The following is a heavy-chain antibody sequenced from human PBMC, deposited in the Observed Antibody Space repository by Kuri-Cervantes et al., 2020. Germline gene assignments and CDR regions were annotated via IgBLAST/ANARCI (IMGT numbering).Heavy chain of an antibody. Sequence: GESLKISCIASGFTFSSYGMHWVRQAPGKGLEWVAVIWYDGSNKYYADSVKGRFTISRDNSKNTLYLQMNSLRAEDTAVYYCAKDFSSTSPTAAVWGKGTTVTVSS. CDR2: IWYDGSNK. J-gene: IGHJ6*04. D-gene: IGHD2-2*01. CDR1: GFTFSSYG. V-gene: IGHV3-30*02. CDR3: AKDFSSTSPTAAV.